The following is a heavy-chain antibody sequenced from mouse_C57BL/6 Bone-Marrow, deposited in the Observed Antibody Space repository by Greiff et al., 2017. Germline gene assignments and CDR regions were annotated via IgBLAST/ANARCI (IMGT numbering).Heavy chain of an antibody. D-gene: IGHD1-1*01. CDR3: ARTVVAGYYFDC. J-gene: IGHJ2*01. V-gene: IGHV5-6*02. CDR2: ISSGGSYT. Sequence: DVKLVESGGDLVKPGGSLKLSCAASGFTFSSYGMSWVRQTPDKRLEWVATISSGGSYTYYPDSVKGRFTISRANAKNTLYLPMSHLKSEDTAIYYCARTVVAGYYFDCWGQGTTRTVSS. CDR1: GFTFSSYG.